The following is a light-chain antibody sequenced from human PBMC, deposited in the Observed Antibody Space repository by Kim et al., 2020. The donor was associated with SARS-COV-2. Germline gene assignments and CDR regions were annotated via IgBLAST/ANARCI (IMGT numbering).Light chain of an antibody. CDR2: KAS. V-gene: IGKV1-5*03. Sequence: SASVVDRVTITCRASQSLGGWLAWYQQRPGKAPKLLIYKASTLESGVPSRLSGSGSGTEFTLTISSLQPDDFATYYCQQYNSPWTFGQGTKVDIK. CDR1: QSLGGW. CDR3: QQYNSPWT. J-gene: IGKJ1*01.